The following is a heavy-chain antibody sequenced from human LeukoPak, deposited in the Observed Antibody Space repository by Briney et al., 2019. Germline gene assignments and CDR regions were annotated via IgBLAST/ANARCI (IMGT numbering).Heavy chain of an antibody. V-gene: IGHV3-33*06. CDR2: TWYDGSNK. D-gene: IGHD3-9*01. CDR1: GFTFSSYG. Sequence: GRSLRLSCAASGFTFSSYGMHWVRQAPGKGLEWVAVTWYDGSNKYYADSVKGRFTISRDNSKNTLYLQMNSLRAEDTAVYYCAKDGDYDILTGYSYYYFDYWGQGTLVTVSS. CDR3: AKDGDYDILTGYSYYYFDY. J-gene: IGHJ4*02.